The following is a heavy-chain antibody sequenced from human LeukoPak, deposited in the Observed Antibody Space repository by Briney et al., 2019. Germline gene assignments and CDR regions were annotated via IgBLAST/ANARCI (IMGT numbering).Heavy chain of an antibody. D-gene: IGHD2-2*02. CDR2: ISYDGSNK. J-gene: IGHJ4*02. CDR1: GFTFSSYA. CDR3: ARVGHCSSTSCYTGPFDY. Sequence: GRSLRLSCAASGFTFSSYAMHWVRQAPGKGLEWVAVISYDGSNKYYADSVKGRFTISRDNSKNTLYLQMNSLRAEDTAVYYCARVGHCSSTSCYTGPFDYWGQGTLVTVSS. V-gene: IGHV3-30-3*01.